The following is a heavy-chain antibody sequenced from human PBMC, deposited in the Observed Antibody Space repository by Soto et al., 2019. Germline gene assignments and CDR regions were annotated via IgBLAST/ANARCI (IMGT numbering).Heavy chain of an antibody. Sequence: GGSLRLSCAASGFTFSDYYMSWIRQAPGKGLEWVSYISSSSSDTNYADSVRGRFTISRDNAKNSLYLQMNGLRAEDTAVYYCVRDIARVGDTYYYDYWGQGTLVTVSS. CDR3: VRDIARVGDTYYYDY. D-gene: IGHD1-26*01. J-gene: IGHJ4*02. CDR1: GFTFSDYY. CDR2: ISSSSSDT. V-gene: IGHV3-11*06.